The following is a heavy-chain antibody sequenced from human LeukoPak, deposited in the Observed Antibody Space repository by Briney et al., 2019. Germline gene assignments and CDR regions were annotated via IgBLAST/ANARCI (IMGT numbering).Heavy chain of an antibody. V-gene: IGHV4-30-4*08. J-gene: IGHJ5*02. CDR3: ARRSAHSGYPGTRFDP. Sequence: SQTLSLTCTVSGCSISSGDYYWSWIRQPPGKGLEWIGYIYYSGSTYYNPSLKSRVTISVDTSTNQFSLKLSSVTAADTAVYYCARRSAHSGYPGTRFDPWGQGTLVTVSS. D-gene: IGHD5-12*01. CDR1: GCSISSGDYY. CDR2: IYYSGST.